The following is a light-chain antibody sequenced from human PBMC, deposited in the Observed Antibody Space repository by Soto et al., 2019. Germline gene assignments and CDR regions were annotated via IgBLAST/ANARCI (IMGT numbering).Light chain of an antibody. V-gene: IGKV3-20*01. CDR2: GGS. Sequence: EIVLTQSPGTLSLSPGERATLSCRASQSVSSSYFAWYQQKPGQTPRLLSYGGSSRPTGIPDRFSGSASGTDFTLTISRLEPEDFAVYYCQQYGSSLPYTFGQGTKLEIK. CDR1: QSVSSSY. J-gene: IGKJ2*01. CDR3: QQYGSSLPYT.